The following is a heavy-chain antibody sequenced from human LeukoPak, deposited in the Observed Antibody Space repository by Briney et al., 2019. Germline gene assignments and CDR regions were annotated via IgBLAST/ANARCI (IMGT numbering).Heavy chain of an antibody. J-gene: IGHJ4*02. V-gene: IGHV3-23*01. CDR3: ARSGLSRFGF. Sequence: GGSLRLSCAASGFTFSNYAMSWVRQALGKGLEWVSAFSGSGGGTYYADSVRGRFTISRDNSKNTLYLQMNSLRAEDTAVYYCARSGLSRFGFWGQGTLVTVSS. D-gene: IGHD2/OR15-2a*01. CDR1: GFTFSNYA. CDR2: FSGSGGGT.